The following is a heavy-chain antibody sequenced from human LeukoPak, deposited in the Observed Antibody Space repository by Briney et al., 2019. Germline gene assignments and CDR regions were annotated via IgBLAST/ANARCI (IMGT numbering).Heavy chain of an antibody. CDR1: GFTVCTTY. V-gene: IGHV3-53*03. D-gene: IGHD2-15*01. CDR3: ARGSGGHGGGPAFDY. Sequence: PGGSLRLSWGASGFTVCTTYMGWVRQPAGRGLEWVSVIYSGDSTYYADSVKGRFTISRDNSNNPLYLQMNSLRAEDTAVYYCARGSGGHGGGPAFDYWGQGTLVTVSS. CDR2: IYSGDST. J-gene: IGHJ4*02.